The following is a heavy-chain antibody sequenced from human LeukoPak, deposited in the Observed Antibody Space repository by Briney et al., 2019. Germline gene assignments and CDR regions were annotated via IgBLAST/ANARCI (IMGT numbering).Heavy chain of an antibody. Sequence: PGGSLRPSCAASGFTFSSYEMNWVRQAPGKGLEWVSYISSSGSTIYYADSVKGRFTISRDNAKNSLYLQMNSLRAEDTAVYYCARGLRVTGYYYYYMDVWGKGTTVTISS. V-gene: IGHV3-48*03. CDR2: ISSSGSTI. J-gene: IGHJ6*03. CDR1: GFTFSSYE. CDR3: ARGLRVTGYYYYYMDV. D-gene: IGHD5-18*01.